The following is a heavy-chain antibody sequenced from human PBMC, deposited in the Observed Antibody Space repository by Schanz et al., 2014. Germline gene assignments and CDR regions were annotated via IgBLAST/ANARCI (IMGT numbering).Heavy chain of an antibody. CDR2: ISGSSSTK. V-gene: IGHV3-48*01. Sequence: EVQLVESGGGLAQPGGSLRLSCAASGITFSGYSMNWVRQAPGKGLEWVSYISGSSSTKYYADSVKGRFTISRDNGKKSLYLQINSLRAEDTAVYFWARDYESALSPPRHDAFDVWGQGTVVTVSS. D-gene: IGHD3-22*01. CDR3: ARDYESALSPPRHDAFDV. CDR1: GITFSGYS. J-gene: IGHJ3*01.